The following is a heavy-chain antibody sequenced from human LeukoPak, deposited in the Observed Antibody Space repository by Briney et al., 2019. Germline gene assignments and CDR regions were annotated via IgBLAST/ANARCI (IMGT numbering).Heavy chain of an antibody. J-gene: IGHJ4*02. Sequence: GSLRLSCTASGFTFRNYWMGWVRQAPGKGLEWGANIKEDGTTIYYVDSVKGRFTISRDNAKNSLYLQMNSLRAEDTAVYYCAKDDQRWLTFFDYWGQGTLVTVSS. CDR2: IKEDGTTI. V-gene: IGHV3-7*03. D-gene: IGHD5-24*01. CDR3: AKDDQRWLTFFDY. CDR1: GFTFRNYW.